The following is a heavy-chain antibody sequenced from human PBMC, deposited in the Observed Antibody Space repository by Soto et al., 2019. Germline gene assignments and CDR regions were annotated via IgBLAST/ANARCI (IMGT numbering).Heavy chain of an antibody. CDR2: ISYDGSNK. J-gene: IGHJ6*02. CDR3: ARGAWFGEFDYYYYGMDV. D-gene: IGHD3-10*01. CDR1: GFTFSSYA. Sequence: GGSLRLSCAASGFTFSSYAMHWVRQAPGKGLEWVAVISYDGSNKYYADSVKGRFTISRDNSKNTLYLQMNSLRAEDTAVYYCARGAWFGEFDYYYYGMDVWGQGTTVTVSS. V-gene: IGHV3-30-3*01.